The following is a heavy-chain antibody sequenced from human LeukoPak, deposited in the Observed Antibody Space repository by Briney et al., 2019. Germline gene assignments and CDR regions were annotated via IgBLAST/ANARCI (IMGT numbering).Heavy chain of an antibody. CDR3: ARHLSGYDI. D-gene: IGHD6-25*01. V-gene: IGHV3-53*01. CDR1: GFTLSSNY. Sequence: PGGSLRLSCAASGFTLSSNYMIWVRQAPGKGLEWVSIIYSSGSTFYADSVKGRFTISRDNSKNTLYLQMNSLRDDDTAVYYCARHLSGYDIWGQGTMVTVSS. CDR2: IYSSGST. J-gene: IGHJ3*02.